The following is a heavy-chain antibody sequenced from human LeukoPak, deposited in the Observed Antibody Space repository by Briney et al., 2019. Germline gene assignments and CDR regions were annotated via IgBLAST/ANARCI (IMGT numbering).Heavy chain of an antibody. D-gene: IGHD3-10*01. J-gene: IGHJ6*03. Sequence: GGSLRLSCAVSGFSFSCYSMNGVRQAPGKGLEGVSYISSSISTIYYADSVKGRFTISRDNAKNSLYLQMNSLRAEDTAVYYCARSHSSESYYYYMDVWGKGTTVTVSS. CDR1: GFSFSCYS. V-gene: IGHV3-48*01. CDR3: ARSHSSESYYYYMDV. CDR2: ISSSISTI.